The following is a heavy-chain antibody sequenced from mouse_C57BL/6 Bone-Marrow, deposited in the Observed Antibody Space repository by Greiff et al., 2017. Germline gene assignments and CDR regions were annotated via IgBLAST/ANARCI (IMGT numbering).Heavy chain of an antibody. CDR1: GYTFTSYG. CDR2: IYPSDSET. Sequence: VQLQQPGAELVRPGSSVKLSCKASGYTFTSYGMDWVKQRPGQGLEWIGNIYPSDSETHYNQTFKDKATLTVDKSSSTACMQLRHLTSDDSAIFYYARVFKAMDYWGQGTSVTVSS. V-gene: IGHV1-61*01. CDR3: ARVFKAMDY. J-gene: IGHJ4*01.